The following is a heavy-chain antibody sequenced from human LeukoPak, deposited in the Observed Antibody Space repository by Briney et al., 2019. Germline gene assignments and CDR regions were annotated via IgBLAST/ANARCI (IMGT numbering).Heavy chain of an antibody. J-gene: IGHJ4*02. D-gene: IGHD3-9*01. CDR3: AKANGNQIRDWFDY. CDR2: ISGSGGST. CDR1: GFTFSSYA. Sequence: PGGSLRLSCAASGFTFSSYAMNWVRQAPGKGLEWVSSISGSGGSTYYADSVKGRFTISRDNSKNTLYLQMNSLRAEDTAVYYCAKANGNQIRDWFDYWGQGTLVTVSS. V-gene: IGHV3-23*01.